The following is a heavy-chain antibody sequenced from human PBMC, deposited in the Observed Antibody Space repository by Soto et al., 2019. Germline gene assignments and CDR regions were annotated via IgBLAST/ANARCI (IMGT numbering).Heavy chain of an antibody. CDR2: ISHSGST. Sequence: QVQVQESGPGLVKPSGTLSLTCAVSGGSISSSEWWSWVRQPPGKGLEWIGEISHSGSTNYKSSLKSRVTITIDKSKNQFALKLSSVTAADTAVYYCASRIGTRPFWGQGTLVTVSS. CDR1: GGSISSSEW. J-gene: IGHJ4*02. D-gene: IGHD6-6*01. V-gene: IGHV4-4*02. CDR3: ASRIGTRPF.